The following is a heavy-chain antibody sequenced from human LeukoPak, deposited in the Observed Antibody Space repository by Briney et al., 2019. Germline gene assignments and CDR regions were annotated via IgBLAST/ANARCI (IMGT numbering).Heavy chain of an antibody. D-gene: IGHD3-9*01. CDR2: ISYSGST. V-gene: IGHV4-59*01. J-gene: IGHJ6*03. CDR1: GSSINVYY. Sequence: PSETLSLTCTVSGSSINVYYWSWIRQSPGKGLEWIAYISYSGSTNYNPSLKSRVTISVDTSKNQFSLRLSSMTAADTAVYYCARGVLYYDILTGYLDYYMDVWGKGTTVTISS. CDR3: ARGVLYYDILTGYLDYYMDV.